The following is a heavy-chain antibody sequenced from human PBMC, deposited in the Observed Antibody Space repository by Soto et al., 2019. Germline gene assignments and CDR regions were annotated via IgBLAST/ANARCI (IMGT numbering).Heavy chain of an antibody. CDR1: GFTFSSYG. CDR2: ISYDGSNK. J-gene: IGHJ4*02. V-gene: IGHV3-30*03. CDR3: ARGGASFY. Sequence: QVQLVESGGGVVQPGRSLRPSCAASGFTFSSYGMHWVRQAPGKGLEWVAVISYDGSNKYYADSVKGRFTISRDNSKNTLYLQMNSLRAEDTAVYYCARGGASFYWGQGTLVTVSS. D-gene: IGHD1-26*01.